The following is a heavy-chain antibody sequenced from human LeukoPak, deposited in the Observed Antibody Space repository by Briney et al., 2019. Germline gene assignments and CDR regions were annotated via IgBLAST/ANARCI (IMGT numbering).Heavy chain of an antibody. D-gene: IGHD6-6*01. CDR2: ISSSGSTI. J-gene: IGHJ6*03. V-gene: IGHV3-48*03. CDR3: ARVLEYSSSMYYYYYYYMDV. CDR1: GFTFSSYE. Sequence: PGGSLRLSCAASGFTFSSYEMNWVRQAPGKGLEWVSYISSSGSTIYYADSVKGRFTISRDNAKNSLYLQMNSLRAEDTAVYYCARVLEYSSSMYYYYYYYMDVWGKGTTVTVSS.